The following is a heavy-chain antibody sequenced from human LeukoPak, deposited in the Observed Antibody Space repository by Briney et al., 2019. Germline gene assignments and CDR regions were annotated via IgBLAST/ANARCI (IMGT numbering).Heavy chain of an antibody. V-gene: IGHV4-61*02. Sequence: PSETLSLTCTVSGGSISSGSYYWSWIRQPAGKGLEWIGRIYFRGSTNYNPSLKSRVTISIDTSKNQFSLNVSSVTAADTAVYYCARIGLGELSFLPEEAFDIWGQGTMVTVSS. D-gene: IGHD3-16*02. J-gene: IGHJ3*02. CDR3: ARIGLGELSFLPEEAFDI. CDR1: GGSISSGSYY. CDR2: IYFRGST.